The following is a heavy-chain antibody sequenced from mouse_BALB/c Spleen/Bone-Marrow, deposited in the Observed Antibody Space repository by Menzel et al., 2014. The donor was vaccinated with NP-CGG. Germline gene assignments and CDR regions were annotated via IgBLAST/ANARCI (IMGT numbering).Heavy chain of an antibody. J-gene: IGHJ2*01. Sequence: EVKLMESGGDLVKPGGSLKLSCVASGFTFSSYGMSWVRQTPDKRLEWVATISSGGSSTYYPASVKGRFTISRDNAKSTLCLQMSSLNSEDTAMDYCTRRPLQANSYFDCWGQGTPLTVSS. CDR3: TRRPLQANSYFDC. V-gene: IGHV5-6*02. D-gene: IGHD3-2*02. CDR1: GFTFSSYG. CDR2: ISSGGSST.